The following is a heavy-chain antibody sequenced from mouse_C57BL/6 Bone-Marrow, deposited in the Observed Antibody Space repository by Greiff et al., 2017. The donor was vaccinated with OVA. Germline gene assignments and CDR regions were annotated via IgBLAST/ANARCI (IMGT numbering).Heavy chain of an antibody. CDR3: ASWYYAMDY. CDR1: GYTFTSYW. CDR2: INPSSGYT. V-gene: IGHV1-7*01. Sequence: QVQLKQSGAELAKPGASVKLSCKASGYTFTSYWMHWVKQRPGQGLEWIGYINPSSGYTKYNQKFKDKATLTADKSSSTAYMQRSRLTYEDSAVYYCASWYYAMDYWGQGTAVTVSS. J-gene: IGHJ4*01.